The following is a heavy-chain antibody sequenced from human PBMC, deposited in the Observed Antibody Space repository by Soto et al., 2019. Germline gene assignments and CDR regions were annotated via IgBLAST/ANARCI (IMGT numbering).Heavy chain of an antibody. CDR1: GYTFTSYY. Sequence: QVQLVQSGAEVKKPGASVKVSCKASGYTFTSYYMHWVRQAPGQGLEWMGIINPSGGSTSYSQKVQGRVTMTRDTSTSTVYMELSSLRSEDTAVYYCARDHPDVVVPAALRYYYYYMDVWGKGTTVTVSS. CDR2: INPSGGST. J-gene: IGHJ6*03. V-gene: IGHV1-46*03. CDR3: ARDHPDVVVPAALRYYYYYMDV. D-gene: IGHD2-2*01.